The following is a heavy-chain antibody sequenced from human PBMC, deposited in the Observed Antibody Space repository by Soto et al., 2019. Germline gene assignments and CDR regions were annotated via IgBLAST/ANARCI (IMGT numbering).Heavy chain of an antibody. Sequence: QLQLQESGPGLVKPSETLSLTCSVSGGSISSSSFFWAWIRQPPGKGLEWIGTIYYSGSTYYNPSLKSRVTISLDTSKNQFSLNLSSVPAADTAVYYCARHLIVGGTNAFDYWGQGTLVTVSS. CDR1: GGSISSSSFF. CDR2: IYYSGST. V-gene: IGHV4-39*01. D-gene: IGHD1-26*01. J-gene: IGHJ4*02. CDR3: ARHLIVGGTNAFDY.